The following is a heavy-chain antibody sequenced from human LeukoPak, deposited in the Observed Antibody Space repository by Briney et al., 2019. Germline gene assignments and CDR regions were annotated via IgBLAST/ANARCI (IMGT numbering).Heavy chain of an antibody. CDR2: ISGSGGST. CDR3: AKDRRYCSSTSCYRDFDY. D-gene: IGHD2-2*01. J-gene: IGHJ4*02. Sequence: GGSLRLSCAASGFTFSSYAMSWVRQASGKGLEWVSAISGSGGSTYYADSVKGRFTISRDNSKNTLYLQMNSLRAEDTAVYYCAKDRRYCSSTSCYRDFDYWGQGTLVTVSS. V-gene: IGHV3-23*01. CDR1: GFTFSSYA.